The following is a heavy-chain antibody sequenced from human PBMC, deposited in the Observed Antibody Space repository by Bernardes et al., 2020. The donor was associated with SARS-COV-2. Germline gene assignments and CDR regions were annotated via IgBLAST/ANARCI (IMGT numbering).Heavy chain of an antibody. CDR1: VFTFSRHG. D-gene: IGHD3-10*01. Sequence: MRQASAADVFTFSRHGFHWVRTAPGRGREWVAAISDTGRNKYNGDFVKGRFTVSRDNSKLYLQMNNLRADDTAVYYCARWDGSGTKYLGYWGQGTLVTVSS. CDR2: ISDTGRNK. J-gene: IGHJ4*02. V-gene: IGHV3-33*01. CDR3: ARWDGSGTKYLGY.